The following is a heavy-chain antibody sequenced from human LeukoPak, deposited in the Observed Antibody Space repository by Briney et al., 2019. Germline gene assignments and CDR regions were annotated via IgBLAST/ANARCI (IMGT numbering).Heavy chain of an antibody. V-gene: IGHV4-59*11. CDR2: IYYSGST. CDR1: GGSISSHY. CDR3: ARMVGYYDSSGYYFDY. J-gene: IGHJ4*02. D-gene: IGHD3-22*01. Sequence: SVTLSLTCTVSGGSISSHYWSWIRQPPGKGLEWIGYIYYSGSTNYNPSLKSRVTISVDTSKNQFSLKLSSVTAADTAVYYCARMVGYYDSSGYYFDYWGQGTLVTVSS.